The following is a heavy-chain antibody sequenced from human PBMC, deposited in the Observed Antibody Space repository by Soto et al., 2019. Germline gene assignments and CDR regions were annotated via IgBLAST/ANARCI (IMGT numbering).Heavy chain of an antibody. CDR2: INQDGSNK. Sequence: PGGPLRLSSAASGFTFSNSWMSWVCQAPGKGLEWVAIINQDGSNKYYADSVKGRFTISRDNSKNTLYLQMNSLRAEDTAVYYCARDETRPLTYYDFWSGQFDYWGQGTLVTVSS. V-gene: IGHV3-7*01. J-gene: IGHJ4*02. CDR3: ARDETRPLTYYDFWSGQFDY. CDR1: GFTFSNSW. D-gene: IGHD3-3*01.